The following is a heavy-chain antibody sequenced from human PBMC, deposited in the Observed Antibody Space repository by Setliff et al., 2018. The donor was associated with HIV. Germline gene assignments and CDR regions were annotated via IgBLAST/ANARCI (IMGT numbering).Heavy chain of an antibody. CDR2: ITSDGNNT. J-gene: IGHJ2*01. CDR1: GFVFGTYA. Sequence: SLKISCSGSGFVFGTYALHWVRQAPGKGLQYISAITSDGNNTYYADSVKGRFTISRDNSKKTLFLQMDSLRIDDTAIYYCVKERWSTRYFDLWGRGSLVTVSS. V-gene: IGHV3-64D*08. D-gene: IGHD6-13*01. CDR3: VKERWSTRYFDL.